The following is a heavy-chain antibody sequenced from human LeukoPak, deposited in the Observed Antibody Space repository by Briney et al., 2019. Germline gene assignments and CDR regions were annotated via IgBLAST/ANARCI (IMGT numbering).Heavy chain of an antibody. J-gene: IGHJ4*02. CDR3: AKPTEKEWLLSPFDY. CDR1: GFTFSSYA. V-gene: IGHV3-30*18. D-gene: IGHD3-3*01. CDR2: ISYDGSNK. Sequence: PGRSLRLSCAASGFTFSSYATHWVRQAPGKGLEWVAVISYDGSNKYYADSVKGRFTISRDNSKNTLYLQMNSLRAEDTAVYYCAKPTEKEWLLSPFDYWGQGTLVTVSS.